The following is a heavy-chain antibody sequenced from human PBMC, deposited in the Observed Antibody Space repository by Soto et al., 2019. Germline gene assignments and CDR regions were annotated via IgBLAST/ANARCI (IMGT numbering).Heavy chain of an antibody. V-gene: IGHV3-30-3*01. J-gene: IGHJ6*02. CDR3: ARDIYCGGDCYFYYYYGMDV. D-gene: IGHD2-21*02. CDR2: ISYDGSNK. Sequence: QVQLVESGGGVVQPGRSLRLSCAASGFTFSSYAMHWVRQAPGKGLEWVAVISYDGSNKYYADSVKGRFTISRDNSKNTLYLQMNSLRAEDTAVYYCARDIYCGGDCYFYYYYGMDVWGQGTTVTVSS. CDR1: GFTFSSYA.